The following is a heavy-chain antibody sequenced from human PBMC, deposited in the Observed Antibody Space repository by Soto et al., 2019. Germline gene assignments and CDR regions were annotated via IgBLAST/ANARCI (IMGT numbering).Heavy chain of an antibody. Sequence: AAVKVSCKSSGYTFTGYYMHWVRQAPGQGLEWMGWINPNSGGTNYAQKFQGRVTMTRDTSISTAYMELSRLRSDDTAVYYCARDDYRMGGRYYYYRMVARGQRTTVTVSS. CDR1: GYTFTGYY. CDR2: INPNSGGT. J-gene: IGHJ6*01. D-gene: IGHD4-4*01. V-gene: IGHV1-2*02. CDR3: ARDDYRMGGRYYYYRMVA.